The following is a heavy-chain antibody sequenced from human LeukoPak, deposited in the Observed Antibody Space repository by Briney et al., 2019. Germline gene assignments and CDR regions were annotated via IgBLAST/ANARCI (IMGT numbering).Heavy chain of an antibody. CDR2: IYYSGST. Sequence: SQTLSLTCTVSGGSISSGDYYWSWIRQPPGKGLEWIGYIYYSGSTYYNPSLKSRVTISVDTSKNQFSLKLSPVTAADTAVYYCARGQRGYSYGYFDYWGQGTLVTVSS. CDR1: GGSISSGDYY. J-gene: IGHJ4*02. CDR3: ARGQRGYSYGYFDY. D-gene: IGHD5-18*01. V-gene: IGHV4-30-4*01.